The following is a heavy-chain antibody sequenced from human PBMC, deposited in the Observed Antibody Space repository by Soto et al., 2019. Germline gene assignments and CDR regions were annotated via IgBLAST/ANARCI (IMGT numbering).Heavy chain of an antibody. CDR3: ARDLWGYCGTDCYPLDV. CDR1: GGSISRYY. Sequence: SETLSLTCTVSGGSISRYYWSWIRQPPGNGLEWIVYMYITGSTVYNPSFKSRVTISVDTSKNQFSLKLNSVTAADTSVYYCARDLWGYCGTDCYPLDVWGQGTTVTVSS. D-gene: IGHD2-21*02. V-gene: IGHV4-59*01. CDR2: MYITGST. J-gene: IGHJ6*02.